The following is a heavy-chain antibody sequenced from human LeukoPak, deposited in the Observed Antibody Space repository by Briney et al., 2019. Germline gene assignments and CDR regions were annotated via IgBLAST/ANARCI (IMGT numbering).Heavy chain of an antibody. V-gene: IGHV5-51*01. J-gene: IGHJ5*01. CDR2: VFPRDSDP. Sequence: GESLKISCKGYGYTFTSQWIGWVRQMPGKGLEWMGIVFPRDSDPRYSPSFQGRVTISVDKSINSAYLQWTSLKASDTAIYYCARLNGYIDSWGQGTQVTVSS. D-gene: IGHD5-24*01. CDR1: GYTFTSQW. CDR3: ARLNGYIDS.